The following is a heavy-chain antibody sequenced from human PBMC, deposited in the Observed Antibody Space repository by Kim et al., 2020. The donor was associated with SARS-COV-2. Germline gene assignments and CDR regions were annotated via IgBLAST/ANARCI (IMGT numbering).Heavy chain of an antibody. Sequence: DSVRGRFTISRDNSKNTLFLQMNSLRAEDTAVYYGAKDRPPYGSGSYFDSWGQGTLVTVSS. D-gene: IGHD3-10*01. J-gene: IGHJ4*02. V-gene: IGHV3-23*01. CDR3: AKDRPPYGSGSYFDS.